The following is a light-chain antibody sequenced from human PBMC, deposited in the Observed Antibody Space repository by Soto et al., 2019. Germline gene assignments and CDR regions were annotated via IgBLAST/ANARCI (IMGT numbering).Light chain of an antibody. Sequence: QSALTQPASVSGSLGQSVTISCTGSNSDVGGYDYVSWFQQHPGKAPQLIIFDVFNRPPGVSSRFSGSKSGYTASLTISVLQAEDEADYYCCSYTDNATPVFGGGTKLTVL. V-gene: IGLV2-14*01. CDR2: DVF. J-gene: IGLJ2*01. CDR1: NSDVGGYDY. CDR3: CSYTDNATPV.